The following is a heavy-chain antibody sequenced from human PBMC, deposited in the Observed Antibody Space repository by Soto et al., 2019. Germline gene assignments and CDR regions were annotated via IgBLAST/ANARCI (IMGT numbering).Heavy chain of an antibody. D-gene: IGHD6-19*01. CDR1: GYTFTSYG. V-gene: IGHV1-18*04. CDR2: ISVYNGNT. CDR3: ARVEQSLLFQF. J-gene: IGHJ4*02. Sequence: GASVKVSCKASGYTFTSYGISWVRQAPGQGLECMGWISVYNGNTHYAQKFQGRVTMTADTSTSTAYMELRSLRSDDTAVYYCARVEQSLLFQFWGLGTLVPVSS.